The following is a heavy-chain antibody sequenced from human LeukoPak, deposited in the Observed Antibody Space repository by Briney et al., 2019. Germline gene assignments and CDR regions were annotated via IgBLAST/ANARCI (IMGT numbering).Heavy chain of an antibody. CDR1: GFTFSSYS. D-gene: IGHD3-10*01. Sequence: GGSLRLSCAASGFTFSSYSMNWVRQAPGKGLEWVSSISSSSSYIYYADSVKGRFTISRDNAKNSVYLQMNSLRAEDTAVYYCARSPIYYYGSGSYYDYWGQGTLVTVSS. V-gene: IGHV3-21*01. CDR2: ISSSSSYI. J-gene: IGHJ4*02. CDR3: ARSPIYYYGSGSYYDY.